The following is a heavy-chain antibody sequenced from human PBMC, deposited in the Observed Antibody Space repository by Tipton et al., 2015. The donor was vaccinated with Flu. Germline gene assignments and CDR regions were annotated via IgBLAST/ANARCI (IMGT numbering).Heavy chain of an antibody. Sequence: SLRLSCAASGFAFGGYWMSWVRQAPGKGLEWVANIKPDGSEKSYVDSVKGRFTISRDNAKNSLYLQMNSLRDDDTAVYYCARVSKNWFDPWGQGTLVTVSS. CDR3: ARVSKNWFDP. CDR2: IKPDGSEK. CDR1: GFAFGGYW. V-gene: IGHV3-7*01. J-gene: IGHJ5*02.